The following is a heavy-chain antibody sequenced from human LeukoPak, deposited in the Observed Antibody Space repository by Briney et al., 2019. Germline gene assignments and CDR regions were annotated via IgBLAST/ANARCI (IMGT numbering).Heavy chain of an antibody. CDR2: FYPGDSHT. D-gene: IGHD2/OR15-2a*01. J-gene: IGHJ1*01. CDR1: GYSFNSYW. CDR3: ARLPSASRYYRYFQH. Sequence: GGSLKTSRQGSGYSFNSYWIGWVRPVPGKGLEWVGVFYPGDSHTRYSPSFQGQVTISADKSIRTAYLQRSSLKASDTAMYYCARLPSASRYYRYFQHWGQGTLVTVSS. V-gene: IGHV5-51*01.